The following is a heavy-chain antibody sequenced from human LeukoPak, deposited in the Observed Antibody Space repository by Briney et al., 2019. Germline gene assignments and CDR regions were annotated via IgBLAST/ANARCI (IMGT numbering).Heavy chain of an antibody. Sequence: PGRSLRLSCVASGFTFNTYGIHWFRQAPGKGLEWVAGISRDGTSQDYADSVKGRFTISRDNSKNTLYLQMNSLRTEDTAAYYCARAAYCTSTSCHFSGYAQRPLDSWGQGTLVTVSS. CDR3: ARAAYCTSTSCHFSGYAQRPLDS. V-gene: IGHV3-30*03. CDR2: ISRDGTSQ. J-gene: IGHJ4*02. CDR1: GFTFNTYG. D-gene: IGHD2-2*01.